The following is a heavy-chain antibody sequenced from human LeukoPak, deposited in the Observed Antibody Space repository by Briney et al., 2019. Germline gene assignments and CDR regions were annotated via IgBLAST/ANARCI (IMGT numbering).Heavy chain of an antibody. D-gene: IGHD3-10*01. CDR2: ISTSGSII. CDR1: GFTFGSYE. J-gene: IGHJ5*02. CDR3: ARSVTMVRGVIHSWFDP. Sequence: GGSLRLSCEASGFTFGSYEMTWVRQAPGKGLEWLSYISTSGSIIVYADSVRGRFTVSRDNAKNTLYLQMGSLRAEDMAVYYCARSVTMVRGVIHSWFDPWGQGTLVTVSS. V-gene: IGHV3-48*03.